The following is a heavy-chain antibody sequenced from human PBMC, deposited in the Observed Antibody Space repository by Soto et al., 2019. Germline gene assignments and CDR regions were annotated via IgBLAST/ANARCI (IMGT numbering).Heavy chain of an antibody. Sequence: GGSLRLSCAASGFTFGSYGMHWVRQAPGKGLGWVAVISYDGSNKYYADSVRGQFAISRDNSNNMLYLQMNSLRAEDTAVYYCARDLGDTAMVLDYWGQGTLVTSPQ. V-gene: IGHV3-30*03. CDR1: GFTFGSYG. CDR2: ISYDGSNK. J-gene: IGHJ4*02. D-gene: IGHD5-18*01. CDR3: ARDLGDTAMVLDY.